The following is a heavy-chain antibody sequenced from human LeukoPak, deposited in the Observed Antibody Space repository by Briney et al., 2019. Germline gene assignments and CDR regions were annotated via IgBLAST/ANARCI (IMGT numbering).Heavy chain of an antibody. V-gene: IGHV3-30*14. D-gene: IGHD3-16*02. Sequence: PGGSLRLSCEASGFTFVNYGFHWVRQAPVKALEWVAFISYNGNQKYGDSVKGRFTISRDNSKNTLYLQMGSLRAEDMAVYYCASATRRLGELSHWGQGTLVTVSS. CDR1: GFTFVNYG. CDR2: ISYNGNQ. J-gene: IGHJ4*02. CDR3: ASATRRLGELSH.